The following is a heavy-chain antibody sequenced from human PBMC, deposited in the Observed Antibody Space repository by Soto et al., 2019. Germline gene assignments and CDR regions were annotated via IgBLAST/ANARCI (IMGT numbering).Heavy chain of an antibody. CDR1: CVSIIGEYYH. J-gene: IGHJ6*02. CDR2: IHYSGSV. Sequence: SETLSLTCTVSCVSIIGEYYHWTWIRQAPGKGLEWIGYIHYSGSVQYNPSLQSRLTMSVDTSKNLFSLNLSSVTAADTAVYFCVREDDGGDRDYYGLDVWGQGTTVTVSS. CDR3: VREDDGGDRDYYGLDV. V-gene: IGHV4-30-4*01. D-gene: IGHD2-21*02.